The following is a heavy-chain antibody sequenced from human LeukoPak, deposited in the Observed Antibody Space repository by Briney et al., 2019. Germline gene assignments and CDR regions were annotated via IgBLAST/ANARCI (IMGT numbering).Heavy chain of an antibody. D-gene: IGHD4-17*01. J-gene: IGHJ3*02. Sequence: ASVKVSCKASGYTFTGYYMHWVRQAPGQGLEWMGWINPNSGGTNYAQKFQGRVTMTRDTSISTAYMELSRLRSDDTAVYYCASRDYGDYFDAFDIWGQGTMVTVSS. CDR2: INPNSGGT. V-gene: IGHV1-2*02. CDR3: ASRDYGDYFDAFDI. CDR1: GYTFTGYY.